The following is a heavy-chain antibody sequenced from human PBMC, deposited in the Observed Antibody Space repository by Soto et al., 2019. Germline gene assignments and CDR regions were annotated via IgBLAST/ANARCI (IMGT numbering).Heavy chain of an antibody. Sequence: ASVKVSCKASGYTFTSYGISWVRQAPGQGLEWMGWISAYNGNTNYAQKLQGRVTVTTDTSTSTAYMELRSLRSDDTAVYYCARVGGGGYDPPFYYYYYMDVWGKGTTVTV. CDR2: ISAYNGNT. CDR1: GYTFTSYG. V-gene: IGHV1-18*01. J-gene: IGHJ6*03. CDR3: ARVGGGGYDPPFYYYYYMDV. D-gene: IGHD5-12*01.